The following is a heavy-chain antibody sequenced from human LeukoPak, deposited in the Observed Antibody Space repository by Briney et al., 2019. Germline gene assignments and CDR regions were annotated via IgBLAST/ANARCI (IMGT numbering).Heavy chain of an antibody. CDR2: IYKIGTT. V-gene: IGHV4-59*02. CDR1: GDSVTGYY. Sequence: PSETLSLTCTVFGDSVTGYYLNWVRQPPGKGLEWIGHIYKIGTTNYNPSLKSRLTISADTSKNQFSLKLRSVTAADTAVYYCVIGVGWQPDYWGQGTLVTVSS. CDR3: VIGVGWQPDY. D-gene: IGHD2-15*01. J-gene: IGHJ4*02.